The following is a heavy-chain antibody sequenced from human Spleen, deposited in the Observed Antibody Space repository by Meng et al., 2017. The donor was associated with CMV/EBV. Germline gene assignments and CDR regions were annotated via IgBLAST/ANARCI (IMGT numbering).Heavy chain of an antibody. CDR3: AKEEVYCSSMSCLSYNYYGMDV. CDR1: GFTFSSYA. Sequence: GGSLRLSCAASGFTFSSYAMSWVRQAPGKGLEWVSAISGSGGSTYYADSVKGRCTISRDSSKNTLYLQMDSLRPEDTAVYYCAKEEVYCSSMSCLSYNYYGMDVWGQGTTVTVSS. V-gene: IGHV3-23*01. J-gene: IGHJ6*02. D-gene: IGHD2-2*01. CDR2: ISGSGGST.